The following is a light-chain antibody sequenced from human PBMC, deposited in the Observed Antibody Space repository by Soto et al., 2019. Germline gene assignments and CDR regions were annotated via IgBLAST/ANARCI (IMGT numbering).Light chain of an antibody. Sequence: EIVMTQSPATLSVSPGERATLSCRASQSVSSNLAWYQQKPGQAPRLLIYGASTRATGIPARFSGSRSGTEFTLTISSLQSEDFAVYYCQQYNNWRGTFGQGTKVDI. CDR3: QQYNNWRGT. CDR1: QSVSSN. V-gene: IGKV3-15*01. CDR2: GAS. J-gene: IGKJ1*01.